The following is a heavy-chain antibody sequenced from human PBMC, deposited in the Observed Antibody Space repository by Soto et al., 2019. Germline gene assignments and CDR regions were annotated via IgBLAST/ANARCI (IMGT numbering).Heavy chain of an antibody. D-gene: IGHD4-17*01. V-gene: IGHV4-39*01. CDR2: MYYSGST. CDR1: GGSISSSSYY. CDR3: ARHASGDYELGY. J-gene: IGHJ4*02. Sequence: PSETLSLTCTVSGGSISSSSYYWGWIRQPPGKGLEWIGTMYYSGSTYYNPSLKSRVTISVDMSKNQFSLKLSSVPAADTAVYYRARHASGDYELGYWGQGTLLAVSS.